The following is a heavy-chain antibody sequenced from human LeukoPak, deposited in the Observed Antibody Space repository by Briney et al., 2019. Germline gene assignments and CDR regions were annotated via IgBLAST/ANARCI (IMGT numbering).Heavy chain of an antibody. D-gene: IGHD1-1*01. CDR2: IYYSGST. V-gene: IGHV4-31*03. Sequence: PSETLSLTCTVSGGSISSGGYYWSWIRQHPGKGLEWIGYIYYSGSTYYNPSLKSRVTISVDTSKNQFSLKLSSVTAADTAVYYCARNEDRMFDYWGQGTLVTVSS. CDR3: ARNEDRMFDY. J-gene: IGHJ4*02. CDR1: GGSISSGGYY.